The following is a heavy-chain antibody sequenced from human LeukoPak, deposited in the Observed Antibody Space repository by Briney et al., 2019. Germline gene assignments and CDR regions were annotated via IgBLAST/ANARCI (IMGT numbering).Heavy chain of an antibody. V-gene: IGHV1-2*02. Sequence: ASVKVSCKASGYTFTGYYMHWVRQAPGQGLEWMGWINPNSGGTNYAQKFQGRVTMTRDTSISTAYMELSRLRSDDTAVYYCARSLTARGVAAAGTGAFDIWGQGTMVTVSS. CDR3: ARSLTARGVAAAGTGAFDI. CDR1: GYTFTGYY. CDR2: INPNSGGT. J-gene: IGHJ3*02. D-gene: IGHD6-13*01.